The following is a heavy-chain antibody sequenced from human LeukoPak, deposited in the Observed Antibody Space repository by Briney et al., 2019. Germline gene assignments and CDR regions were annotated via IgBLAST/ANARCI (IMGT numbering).Heavy chain of an antibody. J-gene: IGHJ6*03. CDR1: GYTFTNYD. CDR3: ARRGYCSGGSCYWPRSRYYYYYYMDV. V-gene: IGHV1-8*01. D-gene: IGHD2-15*01. Sequence: ASVKVPCKASGYTFTNYDFNWVRQATGQGLEWMGWMNPNSGNTGYAQKFQGRVTMTRNTSISTAYMELSSLRSEDTAVYYCARRGYCSGGSCYWPRSRYYYYYYMDVWGKGTTVTVSS. CDR2: MNPNSGNT.